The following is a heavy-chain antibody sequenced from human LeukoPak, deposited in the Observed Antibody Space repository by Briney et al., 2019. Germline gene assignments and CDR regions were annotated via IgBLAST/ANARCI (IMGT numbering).Heavy chain of an antibody. CDR2: IIPIFGTA. CDR1: GGTFSSYA. D-gene: IGHD3-3*01. J-gene: IGHJ4*02. CDR3: ARDLREYDFLSGYQDLGH. Sequence: ASVKVSCKASGGTFSSYAISWVRQAPGQGLEWMGGIIPIFGTANYAQKFQGRVTITTDESTSTAYMELSSLRSEDTAVYYCARDLREYDFLSGYQDLGHWGQGTLVTVSS. V-gene: IGHV1-69*05.